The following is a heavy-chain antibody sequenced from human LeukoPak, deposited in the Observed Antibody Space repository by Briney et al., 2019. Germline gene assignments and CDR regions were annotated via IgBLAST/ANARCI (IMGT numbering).Heavy chain of an antibody. D-gene: IGHD6-25*01. CDR3: AKRSSGYYFDY. CDR2: ISGSGSTT. Sequence: GGSLRLSCAASGXTFSSYAVSWVRQAPGKGLEWVSAISGSGSTTYYADSVKGRFTFSRDNSKNTLYLQMNSLRAEDTAIYYCAKRSSGYYFDYWGPGTLVTVSS. V-gene: IGHV3-23*01. CDR1: GXTFSSYA. J-gene: IGHJ4*02.